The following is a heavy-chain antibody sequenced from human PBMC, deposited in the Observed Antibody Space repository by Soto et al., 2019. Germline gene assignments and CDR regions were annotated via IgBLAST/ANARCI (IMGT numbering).Heavy chain of an antibody. CDR2: ISTISTYT. CDR1: GFTFSDYY. CDR3: ARWVVDVVVVGAHDY. Sequence: QVQLVESGGGLVKPGGSLRLSCAASGFTFSDYYMSWMRQAPGKGLEWVSYISTISTYTNYADSVKGRFTISRDNAKNSLYLQMNSLRADDTAVYYCARWVVDVVVVGAHDYWSQGTLVTVSS. V-gene: IGHV3-11*05. D-gene: IGHD2-15*01. J-gene: IGHJ4*02.